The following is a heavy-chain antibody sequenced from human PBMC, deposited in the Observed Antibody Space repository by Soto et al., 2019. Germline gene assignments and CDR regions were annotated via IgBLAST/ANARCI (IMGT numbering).Heavy chain of an antibody. Sequence: EVQLVESGGGLVKPGGSLRLSCEASGFTFSNFGMHWVRQAPGKGLEWVSFISSSSRDIYYADSLKGRFTISRDNAKNSLYLHMSSLRDEDTALYYCARDHYGSGSPPGYWGQGILVTVSS. CDR1: GFTFSNFG. V-gene: IGHV3-21*01. J-gene: IGHJ4*02. CDR2: ISSSSRDI. CDR3: ARDHYGSGSPPGY. D-gene: IGHD3-10*01.